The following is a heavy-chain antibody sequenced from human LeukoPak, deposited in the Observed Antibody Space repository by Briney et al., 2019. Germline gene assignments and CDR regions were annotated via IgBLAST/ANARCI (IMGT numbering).Heavy chain of an antibody. CDR3: ARAPSNYYYDSSGYKYIWFDP. CDR2: HYYSGST. J-gene: IGHJ5*02. D-gene: IGHD3-22*01. CDR1: GGSINSSGYY. Sequence: PSETLSLTCSVSGGSINSSGYYWGWIRQPPGKGLEWIGSHYYSGSTYYNPSLNSRVTISVDTSKNQFSLKLSSVTAADTAVYYCARAPSNYYYDSSGYKYIWFDPWGQGTLVTVSS. V-gene: IGHV4-39*07.